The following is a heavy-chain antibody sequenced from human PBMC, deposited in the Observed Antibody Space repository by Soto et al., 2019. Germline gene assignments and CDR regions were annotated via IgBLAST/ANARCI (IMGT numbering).Heavy chain of an antibody. Sequence: GASVKVSCKASGGTFSSYAISWVRQAPGQGLEWMGGIIPIFGTANYAQKFQGRVTITADESTGTAYMELSSLRSEDTAVYYCAAGVLWFGERYYYGMDVWGQGTTVTVSS. CDR2: IIPIFGTA. D-gene: IGHD3-10*01. V-gene: IGHV1-69*13. J-gene: IGHJ6*02. CDR3: AAGVLWFGERYYYGMDV. CDR1: GGTFSSYA.